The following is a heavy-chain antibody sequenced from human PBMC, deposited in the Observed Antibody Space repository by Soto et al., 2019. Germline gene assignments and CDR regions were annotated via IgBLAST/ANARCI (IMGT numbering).Heavy chain of an antibody. D-gene: IGHD6-13*01. CDR1: GFTFSSYG. CDR2: ISYDGSNK. CDR3: AKGDSSRWYKGNWFDP. V-gene: IGHV3-30*18. J-gene: IGHJ5*02. Sequence: QVQLVESGGGVVQPGRSLRLSCAASGFTFSSYGMHWVRQAPGKGLEWVAVISYDGSNKYYADSVKGRFTISRDNSKNTLYLQMNSLRAEDTAVYYCAKGDSSRWYKGNWFDPWDLGTLVTVSS.